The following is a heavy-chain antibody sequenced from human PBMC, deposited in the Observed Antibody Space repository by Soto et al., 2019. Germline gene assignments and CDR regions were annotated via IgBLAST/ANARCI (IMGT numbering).Heavy chain of an antibody. CDR2: ISNNGINK. D-gene: IGHD6-6*01. V-gene: IGHV3-30*03. CDR3: ARVIRADSTSSNFYYYSGLDV. J-gene: IGHJ6*02. Sequence: GGSLRLSCAASGFTFSTYGMHWVRQAPGKGLGWLAVISNNGINKYCADSVKGRFTISRDNSKDTLFLQMNSLRGEDTAIYYCARVIRADSTSSNFYYYSGLDVWGQGTTVTVSS. CDR1: GFTFSTYG.